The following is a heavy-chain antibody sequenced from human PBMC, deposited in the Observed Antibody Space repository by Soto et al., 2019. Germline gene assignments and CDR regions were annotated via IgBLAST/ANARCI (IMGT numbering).Heavy chain of an antibody. CDR2: IHPGDSDT. Sequence: GESLKISCKGSGYSVTNYWVGWVRQIPGRGLEWMGIIHPGDSDTRYSPFFQGQVTISADKSISTAYLQWSSLKASDTAMYYCARHNRYSSTWFEGWFDPWGQGTQVTVSS. J-gene: IGHJ5*02. CDR1: GYSVTNYW. D-gene: IGHD6-13*01. V-gene: IGHV5-51*01. CDR3: ARHNRYSSTWFEGWFDP.